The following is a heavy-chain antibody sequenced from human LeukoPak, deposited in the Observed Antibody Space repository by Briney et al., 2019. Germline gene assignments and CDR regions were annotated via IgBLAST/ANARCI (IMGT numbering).Heavy chain of an antibody. J-gene: IGHJ4*02. CDR3: ARMKFYYDSSGYYLYYFDY. CDR1: GGSISSYY. V-gene: IGHV4-59*08. D-gene: IGHD3-22*01. Sequence: SETLSLTCTVSGGSISSYYWSWIRQPPGKGLEWIGYIYYSGSTYYNPSLKSRVTISIDTSKNQFSLKLSSATAADTAVYYCARMKFYYDSSGYYLYYFDYWGQGTLVTVSS. CDR2: IYYSGST.